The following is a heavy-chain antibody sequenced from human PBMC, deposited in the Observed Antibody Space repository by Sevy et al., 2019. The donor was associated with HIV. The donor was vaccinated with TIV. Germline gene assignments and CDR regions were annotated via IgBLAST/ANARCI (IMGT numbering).Heavy chain of an antibody. CDR3: AKRGNGWYELDY. J-gene: IGHJ4*02. CDR1: GFIFSYYG. CDR2: IWYDGSNT. V-gene: IGHV3-33*06. D-gene: IGHD6-19*01. Sequence: GGSLRLSCAASGFIFSYYGMHWVRQAPGKGLEWVAVIWYDGSNTIYADSVKGRFTISRDNSKNILYLQMNSLRDEDTAVYYCAKRGNGWYELDYWGRGTLVTVSS.